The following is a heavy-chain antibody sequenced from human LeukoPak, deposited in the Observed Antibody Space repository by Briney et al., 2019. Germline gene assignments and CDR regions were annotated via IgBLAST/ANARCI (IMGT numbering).Heavy chain of an antibody. CDR2: INHSGST. J-gene: IGHJ4*02. D-gene: IGHD6-19*01. V-gene: IGHV4-34*01. Sequence: PSETLSLTCAVYGGSFSDYYWSWIRQPPGKGLEWIGEINHSGSTYYNPSLKSRVTISVDTSKNQFSLKLSSVTAADTAVYYCARDGYSSGWPVDYWGQGTLVTVSS. CDR1: GGSFSDYY. CDR3: ARDGYSSGWPVDY.